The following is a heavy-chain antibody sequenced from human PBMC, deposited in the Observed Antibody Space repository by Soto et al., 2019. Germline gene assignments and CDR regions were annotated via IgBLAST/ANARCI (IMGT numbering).Heavy chain of an antibody. CDR2: ISGSGGST. CDR3: AKGRGDYGGGFDY. CDR1: GFTFSSYA. D-gene: IGHD4-17*01. V-gene: IGHV3-23*01. Sequence: GSLRLSGAASGFTFSSYAMSWVRQAPGKGLEWVSVISGSGGSTYYADSVKGRFTISRDNSKNTLYLQMNSLRAEDTAVYYCAKGRGDYGGGFDYWGQGTLVTVSS. J-gene: IGHJ4*02.